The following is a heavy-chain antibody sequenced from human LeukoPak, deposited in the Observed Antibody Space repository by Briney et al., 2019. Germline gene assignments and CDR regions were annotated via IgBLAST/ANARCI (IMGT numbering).Heavy chain of an antibody. Sequence: GGSLRLSCAASGFTFDDYAMHWVRQAPGKGLEWVSGISWNSGSIGYADSVKGRFTISRDNAKNSLYLQMNSLRAEDTVLYYCAKAPYYDILTGPPYYYWGQGTLVTVSS. CDR3: AKAPYYDILTGPPYYY. J-gene: IGHJ4*02. CDR2: ISWNSGSI. D-gene: IGHD3-9*01. V-gene: IGHV3-9*01. CDR1: GFTFDDYA.